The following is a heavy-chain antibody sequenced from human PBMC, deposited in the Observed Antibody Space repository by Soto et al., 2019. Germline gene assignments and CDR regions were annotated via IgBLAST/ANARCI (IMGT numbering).Heavy chain of an antibody. CDR2: ISGSGGST. J-gene: IGHJ4*02. D-gene: IGHD2-21*02. CDR1: GFTFSSYA. Sequence: LRLSCAASGFTFSSYAMSWVRQAPGKGLEWVSAISGSGGSTYYADSVKGRVTMTRDTSTSTVYLELSSLRSDDTAVYYCARATLSGGDPYFDHWGQGTLVTVSS. V-gene: IGHV3-23*01. CDR3: ARATLSGGDPYFDH.